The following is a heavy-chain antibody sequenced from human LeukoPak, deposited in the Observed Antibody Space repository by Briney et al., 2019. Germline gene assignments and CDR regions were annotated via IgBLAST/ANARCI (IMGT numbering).Heavy chain of an antibody. Sequence: PGGSLRLSCAASGFTFSDYYMSWIRQAPGKGLEWVSYISSSGSTIYYADSVKGRLTISRDNAKNSLYLQMNSLRAEDTAVYYCARDGRPDIVVVGNRPTSAYYYGMDVWGQGTTVTVSS. V-gene: IGHV3-11*01. D-gene: IGHD2-2*01. CDR2: ISSSGSTI. J-gene: IGHJ6*02. CDR3: ARDGRPDIVVVGNRPTSAYYYGMDV. CDR1: GFTFSDYY.